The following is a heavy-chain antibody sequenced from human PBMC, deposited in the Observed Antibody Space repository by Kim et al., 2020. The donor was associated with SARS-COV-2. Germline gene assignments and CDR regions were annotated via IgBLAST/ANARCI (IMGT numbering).Heavy chain of an antibody. V-gene: IGHV1-24*01. Sequence: ASVKVSCKVSGYTLTELSMHWVRQAPGKGLEWMGGFDPEDGETIYAQKFQGRVTMTEDTSTDTAYMELSSLRSEDTAVYYCATDYPYSGYYYDSSGYIPPGGFLYYYYGMDVWGQGTTVTVSS. CDR2: FDPEDGET. J-gene: IGHJ6*02. D-gene: IGHD3-22*01. CDR3: ATDYPYSGYYYDSSGYIPPGGFLYYYYGMDV. CDR1: GYTLTELS.